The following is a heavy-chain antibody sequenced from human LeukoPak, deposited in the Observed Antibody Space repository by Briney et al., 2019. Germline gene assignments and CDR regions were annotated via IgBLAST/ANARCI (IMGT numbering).Heavy chain of an antibody. V-gene: IGHV3-21*01. CDR1: GFTFSSYT. CDR2: IISSNSYI. CDR3: ARGSEGYCSGGGCYYGMDV. Sequence: GGSLRLSCAASGFTFSSYTMNWVRHAPGKGLEWVSYIISSNSYIYYADSVKGRLTISRDNAENSLYLQMNSLRAEDTAVYYCARGSEGYCSGGGCYYGMDVWGQGTTVTVSS. J-gene: IGHJ6*01. D-gene: IGHD2-15*01.